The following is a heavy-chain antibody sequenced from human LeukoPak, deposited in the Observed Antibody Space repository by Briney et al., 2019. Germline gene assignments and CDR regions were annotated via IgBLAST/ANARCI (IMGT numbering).Heavy chain of an antibody. D-gene: IGHD4-17*01. J-gene: IGHJ5*02. CDR3: ARSRTVTTLPNWFDP. V-gene: IGHV4-59*08. CDR1: GGSISSYY. Sequence: SETLSLTCTVSGGSISSYYWSWIRQPPGKGLEWIGYIYYSGSTNYNPSRKSRATISVDTSKNQFSLKLSSVTAADTAVYYCARSRTVTTLPNWFDPWGQGTLVTVSS. CDR2: IYYSGST.